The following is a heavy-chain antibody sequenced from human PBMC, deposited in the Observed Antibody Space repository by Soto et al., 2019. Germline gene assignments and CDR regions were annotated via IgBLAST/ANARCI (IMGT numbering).Heavy chain of an antibody. D-gene: IGHD3-22*01. CDR2: VSVYTGNT. V-gene: IGHV1-18*01. CDR1: GYTFTTYA. Sequence: QVQLVQSGAEVKQPGASVKVSCMASGYTFTTYAITWVRQGPGQGLEWMGWVSVYTGNTKYAQMLQDRVTMTTDTSTSTAYTELRSLRSDDTAVYYCARVHYHSSGYYSEIFDYWGQGILVTVSS. CDR3: ARVHYHSSGYYSEIFDY. J-gene: IGHJ4*02.